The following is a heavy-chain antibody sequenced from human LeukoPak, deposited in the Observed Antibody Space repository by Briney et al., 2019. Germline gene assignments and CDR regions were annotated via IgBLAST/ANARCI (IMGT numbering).Heavy chain of an antibody. J-gene: IGHJ6*03. CDR3: ARRKFGGSYSSYYYYYYMDV. CDR2: IKQDGSEK. V-gene: IGHV3-7*01. D-gene: IGHD1-26*01. Sequence: QPGGSLRLSCAASGFTFSSYWMSWVRQAPGKGLEWVANIKQDGSEKYYVDSVKGRFTISRDNAKNSLYLQMNSLRAEDTAVYYCARRKFGGSYSSYYYYYYMDVWGKGTTVTVSS. CDR1: GFTFSSYW.